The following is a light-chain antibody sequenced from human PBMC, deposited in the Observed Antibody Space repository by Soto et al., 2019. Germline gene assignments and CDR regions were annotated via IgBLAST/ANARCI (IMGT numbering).Light chain of an antibody. CDR2: NNN. CDR3: ATWDERLNGGV. V-gene: IGLV1-44*01. J-gene: IGLJ7*01. Sequence: QSVLTQPPSASGAPGQTVTISCSGSNSNIGTHTVNWYQQLPGTAPKLLIYNNNQRPSGVPDRFSASKSGTSASLAISGLHSEYEADYYCATWDERLNGGVFGGGTQLTVL. CDR1: NSNIGTHT.